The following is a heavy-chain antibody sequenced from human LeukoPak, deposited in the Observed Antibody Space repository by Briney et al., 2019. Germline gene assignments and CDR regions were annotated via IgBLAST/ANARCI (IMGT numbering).Heavy chain of an antibody. CDR1: GFTVSSNY. J-gene: IGHJ4*02. CDR2: IYSGGST. D-gene: IGHD3-10*01. CDR3: ARESYSETYYFDY. Sequence: PGGSLRLSCAASGFTVSSNYMSWVRQAPGKGLEWVSVIYSGGSTYYADSVKGRFTISRDNSKNTLYLQMNSLRAEDTAVYYCARESYSETYYFDYWGQGTLVTVSS. V-gene: IGHV3-53*01.